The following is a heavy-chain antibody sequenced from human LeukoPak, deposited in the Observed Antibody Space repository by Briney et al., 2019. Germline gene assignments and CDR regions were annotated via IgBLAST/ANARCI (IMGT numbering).Heavy chain of an antibody. D-gene: IGHD6-6*01. J-gene: IGHJ4*02. V-gene: IGHV3-21*01. CDR1: GFTFSSYP. CDR2: IGSRSSYI. Sequence: GGSLRLSCAASGFTFSSYPMHWVRQAPGKGLEWVSSIGSRSSYIYYADSVKGRFTISRDNAKNSLYLQMNSLRAEDTAVYYCAREIRSSSVFDYWGQGTLVTVSS. CDR3: AREIRSSSVFDY.